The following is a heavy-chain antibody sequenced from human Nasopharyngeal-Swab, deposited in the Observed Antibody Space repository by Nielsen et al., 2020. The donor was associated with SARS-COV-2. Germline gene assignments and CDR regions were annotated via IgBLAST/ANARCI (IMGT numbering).Heavy chain of an antibody. D-gene: IGHD6-13*01. Sequence: ASVKVSCKASGYTFTSYAMHWVRQAPGQRLEWMGWINAGNGNTKYSQKFQGRVTITRDTSASTAYMELSSLRSDDTAVYYCARGPRYSSSWYSFDYWGQGTLVTVSS. CDR2: INAGNGNT. J-gene: IGHJ4*02. V-gene: IGHV1-3*01. CDR3: ARGPRYSSSWYSFDY. CDR1: GYTFTSYA.